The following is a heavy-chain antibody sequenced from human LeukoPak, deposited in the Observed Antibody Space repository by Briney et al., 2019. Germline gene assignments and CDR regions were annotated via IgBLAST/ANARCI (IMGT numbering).Heavy chain of an antibody. V-gene: IGHV3-30*02. CDR3: VKDLGSAITSALALDV. CDR1: GFTFSRYG. CDR2: IENDGTNE. J-gene: IGHJ6*02. D-gene: IGHD2-15*01. Sequence: GGSLRLSCAASGFTFSRYGMHWVRQAPGKGLEWVAFIENDGTNEYYADSVKGRFIISRDNSKNTLHLQMNSLRPDDSAVYYCVKDLGSAITSALALDVWGQGTTVTVSS.